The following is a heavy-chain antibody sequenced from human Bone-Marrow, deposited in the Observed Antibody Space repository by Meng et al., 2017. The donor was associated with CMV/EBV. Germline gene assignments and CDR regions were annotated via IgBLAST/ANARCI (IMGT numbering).Heavy chain of an antibody. D-gene: IGHD3-3*01. CDR3: ARTDFWSGHQRGFYYYHGMDV. V-gene: IGHV4-34*01. CDR2: INHSGST. CDR1: GGSFSGYY. J-gene: IGHJ6*02. Sequence: SETLSLTCAVYGGSFSGYYWSWIRQPPGKGLEWIGEINHSGSTNYNPSLKSRVTISVDTSKNQFSLKLSSVTAADTAMYYCARTDFWSGHQRGFYYYHGMDVWGQGTTVTGSS.